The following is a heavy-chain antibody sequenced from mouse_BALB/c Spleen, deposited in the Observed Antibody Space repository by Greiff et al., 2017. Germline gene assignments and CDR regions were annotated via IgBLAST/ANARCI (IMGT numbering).Heavy chain of an antibody. CDR1: GFSLTSYD. CDR2: IWTGGGT. D-gene: IGHD2-1*01. CDR3: VRKGNYVNYAMDY. Sequence: QVQLKESGPGLVAPSQSLSITCTVSGFSLTSYDISWIRQPPGKGLEWLGVIWTGGGTNYNSAFMSRLSISKDNSKSQVFLKMNSLQTADTAIYYCVRKGNYVNYAMDYWGQGTSVTVSS. J-gene: IGHJ4*01. V-gene: IGHV2-9-2*01.